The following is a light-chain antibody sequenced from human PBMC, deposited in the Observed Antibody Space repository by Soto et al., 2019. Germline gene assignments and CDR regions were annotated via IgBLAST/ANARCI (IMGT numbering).Light chain of an antibody. V-gene: IGLV2-14*01. CDR1: SSDVGGYNF. CDR2: GVT. CDR3: SSYTSISTYV. J-gene: IGLJ1*01. Sequence: QSVLTQAASVSGSPGQSITISCTGTSSDVGGYNFVSWYQQHPDKAPKLMIYGVTNRPSGVSNRFSGSKSGNTASLTISGLQAEDEADYYCSSYTSISTYVFGTGTKVTVL.